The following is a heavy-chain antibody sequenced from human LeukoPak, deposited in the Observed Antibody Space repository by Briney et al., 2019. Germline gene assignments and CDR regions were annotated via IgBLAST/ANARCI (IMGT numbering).Heavy chain of an antibody. J-gene: IGHJ4*02. Sequence: TGGSLRLSCAASGFTVSSNYMSWVRQAPGKGLEWVSVIYSGGSTYYADSVKGRFTISRDNSKNTLYLQMNSLRTEDTAVYYCARDRSDGFDYWGQGTLVTVSS. V-gene: IGHV3-53*01. CDR2: IYSGGST. CDR1: GFTVSSNY. CDR3: ARDRSDGFDY.